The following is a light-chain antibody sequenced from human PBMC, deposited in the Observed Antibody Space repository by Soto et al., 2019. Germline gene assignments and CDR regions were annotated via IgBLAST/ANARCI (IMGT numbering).Light chain of an antibody. Sequence: QSVLTQPPSVSGAPGQRVTISCTGSSSNIGAGYDVHWYQQLPGTAPKLLIYGNSNRPSGVPDRFSGSKSGTSASLAITGLQAEDEADYYCQSYDSSQSDLNYAFGTGTKLTVL. J-gene: IGLJ1*01. V-gene: IGLV1-40*01. CDR3: QSYDSSQSDLNYA. CDR1: SSNIGAGYD. CDR2: GNS.